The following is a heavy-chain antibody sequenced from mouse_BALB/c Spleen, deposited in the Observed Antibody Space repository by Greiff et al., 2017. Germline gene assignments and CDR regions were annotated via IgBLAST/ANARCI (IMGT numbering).Heavy chain of an antibody. CDR3: ARHCNYAFDY. Sequence: EVQLQESGGGLVKPGGSLKLSCAASGFAFSSYDMSWVRQTPEKRLEWVAYISSGGGSTYYPDTVKGRFTISRDNAKNTLYLQMSSLKSEDTAMYYCARHCNYAFDYWGQGTTLTVSS. CDR2: ISSGGGST. D-gene: IGHD2-1*01. CDR1: GFAFSSYD. V-gene: IGHV5-12-1*01. J-gene: IGHJ2*01.